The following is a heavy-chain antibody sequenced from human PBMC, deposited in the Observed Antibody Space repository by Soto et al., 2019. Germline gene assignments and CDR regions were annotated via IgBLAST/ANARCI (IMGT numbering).Heavy chain of an antibody. V-gene: IGHV3-23*01. CDR2: ISAGGTVT. CDR3: AKRGYGGGSYYFDS. CDR1: GLTFTSYA. Sequence: EVQLLESGGGLVQPGGSMRLSCAGSGLTFTSYALSWVRQAPGKGLAWVSAISAGGTVTYYADSVKGRFTISRDNSKNRLYLQMSSLGADDTAVYYCAKRGYGGGSYYFDSWGQGTVVTVSS. J-gene: IGHJ4*02. D-gene: IGHD3-10*01.